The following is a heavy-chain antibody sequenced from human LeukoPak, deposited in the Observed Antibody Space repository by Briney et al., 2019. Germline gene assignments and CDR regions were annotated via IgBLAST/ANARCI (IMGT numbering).Heavy chain of an antibody. V-gene: IGHV1-2*02. CDR1: GYTFTDSY. D-gene: IGHD3-10*01. CDR2: INPNSGGT. J-gene: IGHJ4*02. Sequence: ASVKVCCKASGYTFTDSYMHWVRQAPGQGLEWMGWINPNSGGTNYAQTFQGRVTMTRDTSISTAYMELSRLRSDDTAVYYCARFMDFDYWGQGTLVTVSS. CDR3: ARFMDFDY.